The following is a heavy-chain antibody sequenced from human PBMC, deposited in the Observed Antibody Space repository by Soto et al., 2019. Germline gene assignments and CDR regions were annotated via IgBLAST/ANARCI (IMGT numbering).Heavy chain of an antibody. Sequence: ASVKVSCKASGYTFTSYGISWVRQAPGQGLEWMGWISAYNGNTNYAQKLQGRVTMTTDTSTSTAYMELRSLRSDDTAVYYCARGGLGYCSGGSCSPRYRVLYGMDVWGQGTTVTVSS. CDR2: ISAYNGNT. CDR3: ARGGLGYCSGGSCSPRYRVLYGMDV. CDR1: GYTFTSYG. D-gene: IGHD2-15*01. J-gene: IGHJ6*02. V-gene: IGHV1-18*04.